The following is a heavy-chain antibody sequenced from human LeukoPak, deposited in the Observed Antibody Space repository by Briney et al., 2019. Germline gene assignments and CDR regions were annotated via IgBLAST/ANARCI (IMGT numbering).Heavy chain of an antibody. V-gene: IGHV1-46*01. CDR3: AREASYYGSGSYVDY. CDR1: GYTFTSYY. Sequence: ASVKVSCKASGYTFTSYYMHWVRQAPGQGLEWMGIINPSGGSTSYAQKFQGRVTMTRDMSTSTVYMELSSLRSEDTAVYYCAREASYYGSGSYVDYWGQGTLVTVSS. CDR2: INPSGGST. J-gene: IGHJ4*02. D-gene: IGHD3-10*01.